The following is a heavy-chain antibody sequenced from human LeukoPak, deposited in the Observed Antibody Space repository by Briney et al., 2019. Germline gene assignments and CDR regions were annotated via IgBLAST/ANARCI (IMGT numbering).Heavy chain of an antibody. V-gene: IGHV3-30*02. CDR2: IRYDGSNK. J-gene: IGHJ4*02. CDR3: ARGQQLGFDY. CDR1: GFTFSSYA. Sequence: PGGSLRLSCAASGFTFSSYAMSWVRQAPGKGLEWVAFIRYDGSNKYYADSVKGRFTISRDNAKNSLYLQMNSLRAEDTAVYYCARGQQLGFDYWGQGTLVTVSS. D-gene: IGHD6-13*01.